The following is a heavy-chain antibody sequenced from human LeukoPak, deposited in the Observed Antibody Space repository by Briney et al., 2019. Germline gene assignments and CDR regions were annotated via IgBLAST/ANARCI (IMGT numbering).Heavy chain of an antibody. CDR1: GGSISSSGYY. J-gene: IGHJ4*02. CDR2: IYYSGST. Sequence: SETLSLTCTVSGGSISSSGYYWGWIRQPPGKGLEWIGTIYYSGSTNYNPSLKSRVTISADMSKNQFSLTVTSVTAADTALYYCARPATSGTYYSAFDCWGQGTLVAVSS. D-gene: IGHD3-22*01. V-gene: IGHV4-39*01. CDR3: ARPATSGTYYSAFDC.